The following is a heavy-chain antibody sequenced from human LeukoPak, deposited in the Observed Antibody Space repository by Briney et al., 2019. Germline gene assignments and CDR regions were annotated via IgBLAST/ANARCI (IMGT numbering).Heavy chain of an antibody. Sequence: SETLSLTCTVSGGSISSSSYYWGWIRQPPGKGLEWIGSIYYSGSTYYNPSLKSRVTISVDTSKNQFSLKLSSVTAADTAVYYCQGETHYGMDVWGQGTTVTVSS. D-gene: IGHD3-16*01. J-gene: IGHJ6*02. CDR2: IYYSGST. V-gene: IGHV4-39*07. CDR3: QGETHYGMDV. CDR1: GGSISSSSYY.